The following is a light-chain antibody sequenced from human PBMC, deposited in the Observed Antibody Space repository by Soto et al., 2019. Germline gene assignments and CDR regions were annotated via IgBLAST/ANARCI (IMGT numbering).Light chain of an antibody. CDR1: QSLLHITGETF. Sequence: DVVMTQTPLSLSVAPGQPASISCKSSQSLLHITGETFLFWYLQKPGQSPQLLIYEVSTRVSGVPDRFSGSGSGTDFTLEISRVETDDVGIYYCRQSTQLPPTFGQGTRRGIE. J-gene: IGKJ5*01. V-gene: IGKV2D-29*02. CDR2: EVS. CDR3: RQSTQLPPT.